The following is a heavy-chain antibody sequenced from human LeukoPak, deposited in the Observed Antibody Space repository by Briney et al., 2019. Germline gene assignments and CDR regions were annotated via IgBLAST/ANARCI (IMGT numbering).Heavy chain of an antibody. Sequence: GASVKVSCKASGYTFTGYYMHWVRQAPGQGLEWMGWINPNSGGTNYAQKFQGRATMTRDTSISTAYMELSRLRSDDTAVYYCARVRSSSPPEHDAFDIWGQGTMVTVSS. CDR3: ARVRSSSPPEHDAFDI. CDR1: GYTFTGYY. CDR2: INPNSGGT. D-gene: IGHD6-13*01. J-gene: IGHJ3*02. V-gene: IGHV1-2*02.